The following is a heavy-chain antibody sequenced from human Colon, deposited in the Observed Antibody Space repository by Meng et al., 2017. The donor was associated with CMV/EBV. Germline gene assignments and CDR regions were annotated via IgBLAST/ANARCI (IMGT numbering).Heavy chain of an antibody. D-gene: IGHD4-17*01. CDR3: TRDLYGVGG. CDR2: IRSKAYGGTT. V-gene: IGHV3-49*04. Sequence: GGSLRLSCTAAGFTFGDYAISWVRQAPGKGLGWVGFIRSKAYGGTTDYAASVEGRFTISRDDSRNTAYLQLSSLKIEDTAVYYCTRDLYGVGGWGQGTLVTVSS. CDR1: GFTFGDYA. J-gene: IGHJ4*02.